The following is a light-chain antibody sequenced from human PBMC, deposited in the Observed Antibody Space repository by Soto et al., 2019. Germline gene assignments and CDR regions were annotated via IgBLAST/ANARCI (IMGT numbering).Light chain of an antibody. CDR2: RES. V-gene: IGLV3-9*01. CDR1: NIGSKN. Sequence: SYELTQPLSVSVALGQTDRITCGGNNIGSKNVHWYQQKPGQAPVVVIYRESNRPSGIPERFSGSSSGNTATLTISRAQAGDEADYYCQVWDSSLVVFGGGTKLTVL. J-gene: IGLJ2*01. CDR3: QVWDSSLVV.